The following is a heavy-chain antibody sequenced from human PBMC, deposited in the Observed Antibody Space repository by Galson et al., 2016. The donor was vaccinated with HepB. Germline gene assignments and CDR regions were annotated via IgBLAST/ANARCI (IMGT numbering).Heavy chain of an antibody. CDR3: ANSSNWPTVNWFDP. CDR2: INGGNGNT. V-gene: IGHV1-3*01. Sequence: SVKVSCKASGYTFISNTMHWVRQAPGQRLEWMGWINGGNGNTKYSQKFQGRVTITRDTSARTVYMELSSLRSEDTAVYYCANSSNWPTVNWFDPWGQGTLVTVSS. CDR1: GYTFISNT. J-gene: IGHJ5*02. D-gene: IGHD6-13*01.